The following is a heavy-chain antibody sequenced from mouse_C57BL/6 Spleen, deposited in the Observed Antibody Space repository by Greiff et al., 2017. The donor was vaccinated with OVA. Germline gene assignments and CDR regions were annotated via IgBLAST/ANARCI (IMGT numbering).Heavy chain of an antibody. CDR1: GYAFSSSW. CDR3: AKIYDGYFPMDY. CDR2: IYPGDGDT. D-gene: IGHD2-3*01. V-gene: IGHV1-82*01. J-gene: IGHJ4*01. Sequence: QVQLKQSGPELVKPGASVKISCKASGYAFSSSWMNWVKQRPGKGLEWIGRIYPGDGDTNYNGKFKGKATLTADKSSSTAYMQLSSLTSEDSAVYYCAKIYDGYFPMDYWGQGTSVTVSS.